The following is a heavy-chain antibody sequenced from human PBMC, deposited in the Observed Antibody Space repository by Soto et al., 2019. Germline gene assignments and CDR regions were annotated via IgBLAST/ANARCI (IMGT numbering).Heavy chain of an antibody. CDR2: INAGNGKT. CDR1: GYTFTNYA. Sequence: ASVKVSCKASGYTFTNYAIHWVRQAPGQRLEWMGWINAGNGKTKYSQKFQGRITITRDTSASTAYMELSSLRSEDTAVYYCARDSGSPWGPGTLVTVSS. D-gene: IGHD3-10*01. CDR3: ARDSGSP. V-gene: IGHV1-3*01. J-gene: IGHJ5*02.